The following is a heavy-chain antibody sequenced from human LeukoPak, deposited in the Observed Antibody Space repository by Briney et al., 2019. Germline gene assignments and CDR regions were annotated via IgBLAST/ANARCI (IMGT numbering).Heavy chain of an antibody. D-gene: IGHD5-24*01. J-gene: IGHJ4*02. CDR1: GCSISSSSYY. V-gene: IGHV4-39*07. CDR2: IYYSGST. Sequence: SETLSLTCTVSGCSISSSSYYWGWIRQPPGKGLEWIGSIYYSGSTYYNPSLKSRVTISVDTSKNQFSLKLSSVTAADTAVYYCARDPGGWLQLLGFDYWGQGTLVTVSS. CDR3: ARDPGGWLQLLGFDY.